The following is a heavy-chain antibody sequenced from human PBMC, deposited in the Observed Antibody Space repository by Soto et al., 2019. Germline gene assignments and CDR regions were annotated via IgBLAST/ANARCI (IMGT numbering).Heavy chain of an antibody. CDR3: ARSVEGHFDY. CDR2: ITSDTKTI. V-gene: IGHV3-48*02. Sequence: EVQLVESGGNLVQPGGSLRLSCAASGFRFSIYSMNWVRQAPGKGLEWSAYITSDTKTIKYADSVRGRFTISRENGKNSVYLQMNSLRDEDTAVYYCARSVEGHFDYWGQGTVVTVSA. D-gene: IGHD6-19*01. CDR1: GFRFSIYS. J-gene: IGHJ4*02.